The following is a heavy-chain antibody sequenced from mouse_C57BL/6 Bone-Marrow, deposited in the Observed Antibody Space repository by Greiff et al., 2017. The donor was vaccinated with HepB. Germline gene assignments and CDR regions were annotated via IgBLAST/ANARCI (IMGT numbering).Heavy chain of an antibody. D-gene: IGHD2-5*01. CDR2: ISSGSSTI. J-gene: IGHJ2*01. V-gene: IGHV5-17*01. Sequence: EVKLMESGGGLVKPGGSLKLSCAASGFTFSDYGMHWVRQAPEKGLEWVAYISSGSSTIYYADTVKGRFTISRDNAKNTLFLQMTSLRSEDTAMYYCARSPYSNYLDYWGQGTTLTVSS. CDR3: ARSPYSNYLDY. CDR1: GFTFSDYG.